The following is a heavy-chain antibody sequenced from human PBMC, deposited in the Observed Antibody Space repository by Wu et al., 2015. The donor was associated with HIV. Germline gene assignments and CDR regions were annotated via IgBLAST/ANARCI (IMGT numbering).Heavy chain of an antibody. V-gene: IGHV1-2*02. CDR3: ARDWQFHVIFDDYYIDV. Sequence: QVQLVQSGSEVKKSGASVNVSCKASGYTFTDYYLHWVRQAPGQGLQWMGWINPESGDTNYAQALKGRITMTRDTSINTAYMVLTGLKSNDTALYFCARDWQFHVIFDDYYIDVWGKGTTVIVSS. CDR2: INPESGDT. J-gene: IGHJ6*03. CDR1: GYTFTDYY. D-gene: IGHD3-3*02.